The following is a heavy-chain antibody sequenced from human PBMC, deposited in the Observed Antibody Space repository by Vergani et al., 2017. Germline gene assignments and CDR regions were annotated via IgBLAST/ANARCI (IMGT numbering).Heavy chain of an antibody. CDR1: GDSISSYY. V-gene: IGHV4-4*07. J-gene: IGHJ4*02. Sequence: QVQLQESGPGLVKPSETLSLTCTVSGDSISSYYWSWIRQPAGKGLEWIRRIHNSGSTNYNPSLKSRATMSVDTSKNQFSLKVSSVTAADTAVYYCARTYSSSLRYFDYWGQGILVTVSS. CDR2: IHNSGST. D-gene: IGHD6-13*01. CDR3: ARTYSSSLRYFDY.